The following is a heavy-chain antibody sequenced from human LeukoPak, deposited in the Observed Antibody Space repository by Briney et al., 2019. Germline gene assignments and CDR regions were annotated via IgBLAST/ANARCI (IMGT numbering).Heavy chain of an antibody. V-gene: IGHV3-30-3*02. CDR3: AKDRFPVEIYAFDI. J-gene: IGHJ3*02. CDR2: ISSDGSIK. CDR1: GFTFSGYP. D-gene: IGHD2-21*01. Sequence: PGGSLRLSCAASGFTFSGYPIHWVRQAPGKGLEWVAVISSDGSIKYYADSVKGRFTLSRDNSKNTLYMQMNSLRAEDTAVYYCAKDRFPVEIYAFDIWGQGTMVTVSS.